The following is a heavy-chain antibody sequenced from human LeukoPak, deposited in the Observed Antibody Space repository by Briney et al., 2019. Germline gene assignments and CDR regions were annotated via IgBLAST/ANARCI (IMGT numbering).Heavy chain of an antibody. D-gene: IGHD1-26*01. CDR2: VYSGGST. Sequence: GGSLRLSCAASGFTFSDAWMNWVRQAPGKGLEWVSVVYSGGSTHYADSVKGRFTISRDNSKNTLYLHMNSLRAEDTAVYYCATADSGSYYSGFDYWGQGTLVTVSS. CDR1: GFTFSDAW. V-gene: IGHV3-66*01. CDR3: ATADSGSYYSGFDY. J-gene: IGHJ4*02.